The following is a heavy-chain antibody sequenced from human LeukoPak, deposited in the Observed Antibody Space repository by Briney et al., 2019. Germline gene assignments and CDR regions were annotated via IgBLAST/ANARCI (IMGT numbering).Heavy chain of an antibody. J-gene: IGHJ4*02. CDR1: DGSITNYD. V-gene: IGHV4-59*01. CDR3: ARGYGDFRVEGRYFHS. D-gene: IGHD4-17*01. CDR2: VHYSGTT. Sequence: SETLSLTCTVSDGSITNYDWSWVRQPPGKGLEFIGHVHYSGTTNYNPSLRSRVTISIDTSKQHFFLKLKSVTAADTAVYYCARGYGDFRVEGRYFHSWGQGTLVTVSS.